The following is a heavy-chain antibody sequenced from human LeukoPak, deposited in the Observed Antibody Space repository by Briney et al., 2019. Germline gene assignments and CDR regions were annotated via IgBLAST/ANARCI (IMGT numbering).Heavy chain of an antibody. CDR3: ARVSRWLGYYFDY. Sequence: PSETLSLTCTVSGGSISSDGYYWSWIRQHPGKGLEWIGYIYSSDSTYYNPSLQSRVTISVDRSKNQFSLKLSSVTAADTAVYYCARVSRWLGYYFDYWGQGTLVTVSS. D-gene: IGHD5-12*01. J-gene: IGHJ4*02. CDR1: GGSISSDGYY. CDR2: IYSSDST. V-gene: IGHV4-31*03.